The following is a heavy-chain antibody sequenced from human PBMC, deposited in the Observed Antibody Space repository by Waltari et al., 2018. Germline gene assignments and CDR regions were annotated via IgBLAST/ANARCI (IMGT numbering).Heavy chain of an antibody. D-gene: IGHD1-26*01. CDR1: GFTFSSYE. Sequence: EVQLVESGGGLVQPGGSLRLSCAASGFTFSSYEMNWVRQDPGKGLEWVSYISSSGSTIYYADSVKGRFTISRDNAKNSLYLQMNSLRAEDTAVYYCARVLGSYPRHAYYFDYWGQGTLVTVSS. CDR2: ISSSGSTI. CDR3: ARVLGSYPRHAYYFDY. V-gene: IGHV3-48*03. J-gene: IGHJ4*02.